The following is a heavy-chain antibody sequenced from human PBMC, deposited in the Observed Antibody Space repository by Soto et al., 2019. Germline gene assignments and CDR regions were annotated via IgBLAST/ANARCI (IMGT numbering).Heavy chain of an antibody. CDR3: ARYRREAVAVYTLDN. CDR2: VYNSGST. V-gene: IGHV4-59*01. Sequence: PSETLSLTCTGAGGSLNSNYWTWIRKNPGKGLEWIGCVYNSGSTNYRPSLKSRVTISEDTSKSQFSLKVNSMTAADTAVYYCARYRREAVAVYTLDNCGQGILVTV. CDR1: GGSLNSNY. J-gene: IGHJ4*02. D-gene: IGHD6-13*01.